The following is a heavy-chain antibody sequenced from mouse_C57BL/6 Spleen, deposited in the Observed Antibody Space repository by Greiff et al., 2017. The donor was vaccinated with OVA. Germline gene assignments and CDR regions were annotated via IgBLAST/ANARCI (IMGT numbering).Heavy chain of an antibody. CDR2: INPNNGGT. CDR1: GYTFTDYN. CDR3: ARREGTAQAPAWFAY. Sequence: EVKLQESGPELVKPGASVKIPCKASGYTFTDYNMDWVKQSHGKSLEWIGDINPNNGGTIYNQKFKGKATLTVDKSSSTAYMELRSLTSEDTAVYYCARREGTAQAPAWFAYWGQGTLVTVSA. D-gene: IGHD3-2*02. V-gene: IGHV1-18*01. J-gene: IGHJ3*01.